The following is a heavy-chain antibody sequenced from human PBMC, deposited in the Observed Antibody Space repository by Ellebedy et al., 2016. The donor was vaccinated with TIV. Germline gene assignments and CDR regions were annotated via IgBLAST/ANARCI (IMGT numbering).Heavy chain of an antibody. CDR1: GGSISSGDYY. CDR2: IYYSGST. Sequence: SETLSLXCTVSGGSISSGDYYWSWIRQPPGKGLEWIGYIYYSGSTYYNPSLKSRVTISVDTSKNQFSLKLSSVTAADTAVYYCARDHCSGGSCYSWYGMDVWGQGTTVTVSS. CDR3: ARDHCSGGSCYSWYGMDV. J-gene: IGHJ6*02. D-gene: IGHD2-15*01. V-gene: IGHV4-30-4*01.